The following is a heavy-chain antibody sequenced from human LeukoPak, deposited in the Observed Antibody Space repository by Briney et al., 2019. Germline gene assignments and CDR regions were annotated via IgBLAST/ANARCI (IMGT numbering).Heavy chain of an antibody. Sequence: GGSLRLSCAASGFTFSSNGMHWVRQAPGKGLEWVANIKQDGSEKYYVDSVKGRFTISRDNAKNSLYLQMNSLRAEDTAVYYCVRDSSRSYVYWGQGALVTVSS. D-gene: IGHD2-2*01. CDR1: GFTFSSNG. V-gene: IGHV3-7*01. CDR2: IKQDGSEK. J-gene: IGHJ4*02. CDR3: VRDSSRSYVY.